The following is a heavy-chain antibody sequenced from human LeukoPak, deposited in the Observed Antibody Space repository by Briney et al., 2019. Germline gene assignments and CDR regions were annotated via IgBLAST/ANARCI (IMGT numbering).Heavy chain of an antibody. D-gene: IGHD2-2*01. Sequence: PGGSLRLSCAASGFTFSSHWMHWVRQAPGKGLEWVSAISGSGGSTYYADSVKGRFTISRDNSKNTLYLQMNSLRAEDTAVYYCAKVVPAAATFDYWGQGTLITVSS. V-gene: IGHV3-23*01. CDR1: GFTFSSHW. J-gene: IGHJ4*02. CDR2: ISGSGGST. CDR3: AKVVPAAATFDY.